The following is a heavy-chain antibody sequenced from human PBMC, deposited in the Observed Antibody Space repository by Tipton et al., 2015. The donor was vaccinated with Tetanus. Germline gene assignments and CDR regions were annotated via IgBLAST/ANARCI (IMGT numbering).Heavy chain of an antibody. CDR2: ISNSGST. D-gene: IGHD3-10*01. CDR1: GGSISSGEYY. V-gene: IGHV4-31*03. J-gene: IGHJ6*02. Sequence: TLSLTCNVSGGSISSGEYYWSWIRRHPGKGLEWIGYISNSGSTYYNPSLKSRVTISVDTSQKQISLKVNSVTAADTAVYYCARDRGVRGGYYYYHGMDVWGQGTTVTVSS. CDR3: ARDRGVRGGYYYYHGMDV.